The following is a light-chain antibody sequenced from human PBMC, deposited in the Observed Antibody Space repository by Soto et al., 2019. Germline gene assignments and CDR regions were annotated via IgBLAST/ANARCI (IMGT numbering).Light chain of an antibody. V-gene: IGKV1-39*01. CDR2: TAS. CDR1: QSINSY. Sequence: DIQMTQSPSSLSASVGDSVTITCRASQSINSYLNWYQQKPGNAPNLLIYTASNLQSGVPSRFSGSGSGTDFTLTISSLQPEDFATYYCQQSYDTPRTFSQGTKVEIK. CDR3: QQSYDTPRT. J-gene: IGKJ1*01.